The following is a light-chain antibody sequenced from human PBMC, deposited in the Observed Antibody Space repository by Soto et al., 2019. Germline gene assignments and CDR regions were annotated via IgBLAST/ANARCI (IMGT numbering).Light chain of an antibody. V-gene: IGLV2-14*01. CDR1: SNDVGGYDY. CDR2: EVT. Sequence: QSVLTQPASVSGSPGQSITISCTGTSNDVGGYDYVSWYQQHPGKAPKFMSYEVTNRPSGVSHRFSGSKSGNTASLTISGLQAEDEADYYCTSYTTGSTYVFGTGTKVTVL. J-gene: IGLJ1*01. CDR3: TSYTTGSTYV.